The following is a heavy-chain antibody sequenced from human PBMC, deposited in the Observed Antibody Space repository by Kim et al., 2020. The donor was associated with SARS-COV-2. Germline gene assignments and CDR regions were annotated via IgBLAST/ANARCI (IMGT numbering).Heavy chain of an antibody. D-gene: IGHD3-10*01. CDR2: INAGSDDT. CDR3: ARDRFYGSGSYNYFDY. Sequence: ASVKVSCKASGYTFTTYTMHWVRQAPGQRLEWLGWINAGSDDTKYSQKFQGRVTITRDTSASTVYMELSSLRSEDTAVYYCARDRFYGSGSYNYFDYWGQGTLVTVSS. J-gene: IGHJ4*02. V-gene: IGHV1-3*01. CDR1: GYTFTTYT.